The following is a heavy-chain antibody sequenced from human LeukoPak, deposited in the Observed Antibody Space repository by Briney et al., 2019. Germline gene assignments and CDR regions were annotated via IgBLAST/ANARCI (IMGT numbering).Heavy chain of an antibody. D-gene: IGHD3-10*01. CDR2: IYPGDSDT. J-gene: IGHJ5*02. Sequence: GESLKISCKGSGYIFTSYWIGLVRQMPGKGLEWMGIIYPGDSDTRYSPSFQGRVTISADKSITTAYLQWSSLKASDTAMYYCARQRFTMRAYAGNWFDPWGQGTLVTVSS. CDR1: GYIFTSYW. V-gene: IGHV5-51*01. CDR3: ARQRFTMRAYAGNWFDP.